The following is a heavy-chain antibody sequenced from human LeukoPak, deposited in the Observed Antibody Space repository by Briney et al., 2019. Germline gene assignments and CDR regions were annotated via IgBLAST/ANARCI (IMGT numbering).Heavy chain of an antibody. Sequence: PGGSLRLPCVASGFSLSMYWMSWVRQAPGKGLEWVATIKEDGAEKYYVESVSGRFTISRDNAKNSLFLQMNSLRAEDTAIFYCVRSPGEEIYAYGSVLDYWGQGTPVTVSS. V-gene: IGHV3-7*01. D-gene: IGHD7-27*01. CDR3: VRSPGEEIYAYGSVLDY. CDR2: IKEDGAEK. CDR1: GFSLSMYW. J-gene: IGHJ4*02.